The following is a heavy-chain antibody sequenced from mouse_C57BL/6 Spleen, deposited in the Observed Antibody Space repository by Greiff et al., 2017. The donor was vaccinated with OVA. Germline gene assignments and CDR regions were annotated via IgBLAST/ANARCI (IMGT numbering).Heavy chain of an antibody. V-gene: IGHV1-64*01. CDR1: GYTFTSYW. D-gene: IGHD2-2*01. CDR2: IHPNSGST. CDR3: ARIYYGYEGGY. Sequence: VQLQQPGAELVKPGASVKLSCKASGYTFTSYWMHWVKQRPGQGLEWIGMIHPNSGSTNYNEKFKSKATLTVDKSSSTAYMQLSSLTSEDSAVYYCARIYYGYEGGYWGQGTTLTVSS. J-gene: IGHJ2*01.